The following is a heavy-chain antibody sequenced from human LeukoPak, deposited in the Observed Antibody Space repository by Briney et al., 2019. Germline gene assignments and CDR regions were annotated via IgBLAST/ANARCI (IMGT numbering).Heavy chain of an antibody. Sequence: SETLSLTCTVSGGSISSYYWSWIRQPPGKGLEWIGYIYYSGSTNHNPSLKSRVTISVDTSKNQFSLKLSSVTAADTAVYYCARESRASDYGDYDDPAMYYFDYWGQGTLVTVSS. CDR2: IYYSGST. CDR3: ARESRASDYGDYDDPAMYYFDY. CDR1: GGSISSYY. D-gene: IGHD4-17*01. V-gene: IGHV4-59*01. J-gene: IGHJ4*02.